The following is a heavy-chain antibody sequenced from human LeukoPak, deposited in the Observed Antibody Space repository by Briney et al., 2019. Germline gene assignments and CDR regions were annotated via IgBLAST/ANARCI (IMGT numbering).Heavy chain of an antibody. CDR3: ARGSSSWTSYYFDY. CDR2: IYYSGST. CDR1: GGSISSYY. V-gene: IGHV4-59*01. J-gene: IGHJ4*02. Sequence: PSETLSLTCTVSGGSISSYYWSWIRQPPGKGLEWIGYIYYSGSTNYNPSLKSRVTISVDTSKNQFSLELSSVTAADTAVYYCARGSSSWTSYYFDYWGQGTLVTVSS. D-gene: IGHD6-13*01.